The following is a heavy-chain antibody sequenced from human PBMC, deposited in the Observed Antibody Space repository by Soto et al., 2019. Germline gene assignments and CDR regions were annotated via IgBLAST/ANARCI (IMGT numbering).Heavy chain of an antibody. J-gene: IGHJ6*02. D-gene: IGHD3-3*01. CDR2: ISSDGSNK. Sequence: QVQLVESGGGVVQPGRSLRLSCAASGFTFSSYGMHWVRQAPGKGLEWVAVISSDGSNKYYADSVKGRFTISRDNSKNTLYLQMNSLRAEDTAVYYSAKVGFGYYDFWSGYFEYYYYGMDVWGQGTTATVSS. CDR3: AKVGFGYYDFWSGYFEYYYYGMDV. V-gene: IGHV3-30*18. CDR1: GFTFSSYG.